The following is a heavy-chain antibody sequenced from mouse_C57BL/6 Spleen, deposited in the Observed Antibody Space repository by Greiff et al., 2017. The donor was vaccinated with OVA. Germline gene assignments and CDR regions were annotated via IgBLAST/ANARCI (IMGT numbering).Heavy chain of an antibody. D-gene: IGHD4-1*01. CDR2: INPSNGGT. CDR1: GYTFTSYW. V-gene: IGHV1-53*01. CDR3: ARAAGTGAMDY. J-gene: IGHJ4*01. Sequence: QVQLQQPGTELVKPGASVKLSCKASGYTFTSYWMHWVKQRPGQGLEWIGDINPSNGGTNYNEKFKSKATLTVDKSSITAYMQLSSLTSEDSAVYYCARAAGTGAMDYWGQGTSVTVSS.